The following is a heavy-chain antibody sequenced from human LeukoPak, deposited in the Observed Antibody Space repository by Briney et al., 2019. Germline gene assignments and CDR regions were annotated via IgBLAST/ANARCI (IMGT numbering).Heavy chain of an antibody. Sequence: PSGTLSLTCAVSGGSISSSNWWSWVRQPPGKGLEWIGEIYHSGSTNSNPTLKSRLTISVDKSTSQFSLKLSSVTAADTAMYYCAMSRPYQPNWLDPWGQGSLVTVSA. CDR1: GGSISSSNW. D-gene: IGHD2-2*01. CDR3: AMSRPYQPNWLDP. CDR2: IYHSGST. V-gene: IGHV4-4*02. J-gene: IGHJ5*02.